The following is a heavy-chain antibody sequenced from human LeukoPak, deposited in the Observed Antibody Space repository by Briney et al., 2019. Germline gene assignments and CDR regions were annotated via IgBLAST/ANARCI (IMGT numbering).Heavy chain of an antibody. CDR3: ARHLRDSSGWYRCMDV. V-gene: IGHV4-39*01. J-gene: IGHJ6*03. CDR1: GGSINSSSYY. Sequence: SETLSLTCTVSGGSINSSSYYWGWIRQPPGKGLEWIGSIFYSGNTYDNPSLKSRVTISVDTSKNQFSLKLNSVTAADTAVYYCARHLRDSSGWYRCMDVWGKGTTVTISS. D-gene: IGHD6-19*01. CDR2: IFYSGNT.